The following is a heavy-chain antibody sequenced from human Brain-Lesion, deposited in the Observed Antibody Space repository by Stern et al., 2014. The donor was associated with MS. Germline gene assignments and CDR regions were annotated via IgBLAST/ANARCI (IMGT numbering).Heavy chain of an antibody. V-gene: IGHV6-1*01. J-gene: IGHJ5*01. CDR3: AKGYNWFDS. CDR1: GDSVSSNSAA. Sequence: VQLVESGPGLMKPSQTLALTCAISGDSVSSNSAAWNWIRQSPSRGLKWLGRTYYRSKWYYQYAESVKSRITINADTSTNQFSLQLNSVTPEDTAVYLCAKGYNWFDSWGQGTVVTVS. CDR2: TYYRSKWYY.